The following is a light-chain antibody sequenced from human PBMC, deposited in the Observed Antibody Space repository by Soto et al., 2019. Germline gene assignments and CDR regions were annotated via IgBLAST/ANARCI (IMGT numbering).Light chain of an antibody. CDR1: QSISIW. CDR2: DAS. CDR3: QQYNSYRT. Sequence: DIQMTQSPSTLAASVGDRVTINCRARQSISIWLAWSQQKPGKAPKLLIYDASILKSGVRSRFIGIGSGTEFTLPIRSLQPEEFATYDCQQYNSYRTFGQGTKVDIK. J-gene: IGKJ1*01. V-gene: IGKV1-5*01.